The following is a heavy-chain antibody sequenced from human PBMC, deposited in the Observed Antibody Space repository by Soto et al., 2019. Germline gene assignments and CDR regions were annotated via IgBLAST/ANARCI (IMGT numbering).Heavy chain of an antibody. D-gene: IGHD6-13*01. CDR2: ISNNEIRT. Sequence: GGGLRLSCSPSRLAVPSSAMHWATQATGKGLEYVSGISNNEIRTYYAESVKGRFTITREHAENTLHLQMSSLRTDDTAVYYCVKGPPYSSNWDERAFDIWGQGTLVTV. J-gene: IGHJ3*02. V-gene: IGHV3-64D*08. CDR1: RLAVPSSA. CDR3: VKGPPYSSNWDERAFDI.